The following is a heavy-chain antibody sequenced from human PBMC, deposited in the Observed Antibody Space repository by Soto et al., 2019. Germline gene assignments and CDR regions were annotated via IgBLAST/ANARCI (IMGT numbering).Heavy chain of an antibody. Sequence: ASVKVSCKASGYTFTSCDITWVRQAPGQGLHWMGWIDAGNGDTKYSQKLQGRVTITRDTSARTVYMELSGLRSEDTAVYFCVRLNNFSDAFDMWGQGTMVTVSS. CDR1: GYTFTSCD. V-gene: IGHV1-3*01. D-gene: IGHD1-20*01. J-gene: IGHJ3*02. CDR3: VRLNNFSDAFDM. CDR2: IDAGNGDT.